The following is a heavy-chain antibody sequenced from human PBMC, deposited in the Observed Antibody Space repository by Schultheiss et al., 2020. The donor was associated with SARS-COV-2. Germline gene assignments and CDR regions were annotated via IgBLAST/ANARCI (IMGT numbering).Heavy chain of an antibody. CDR1: GGSISSYY. V-gene: IGHV4-59*08. J-gene: IGHJ4*02. Sequence: SETLSLTCTVSGGSISSYYWSWIRQPPGKGLEWIGYIYYSGSTNYNPSLKSRVTISVDTSKNQFSLKLSSVTAADTAVYFCAVTYYYDSGSSYFDYWGQGTLVTVSS. CDR3: AVTYYYDSGSSYFDY. CDR2: IYYSGST. D-gene: IGHD3-10*01.